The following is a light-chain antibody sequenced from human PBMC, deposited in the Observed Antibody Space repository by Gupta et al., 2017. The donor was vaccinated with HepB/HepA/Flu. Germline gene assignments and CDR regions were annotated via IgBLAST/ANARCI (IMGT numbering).Light chain of an antibody. CDR3: QSYDSSNLV. CDR1: SGSIASNY. CDR2: EDN. J-gene: IGLJ2*01. Sequence: NFMLTQPHSVSESPGKTVTISCTGSSGSIASNYVQWYQQRPGSAPTTVIDEDNQRPSGVPDRFSGSIVSSSNSASLTIAGLKTEDEADYYCQSYDSSNLVFGGGTKLTVL. V-gene: IGLV6-57*02.